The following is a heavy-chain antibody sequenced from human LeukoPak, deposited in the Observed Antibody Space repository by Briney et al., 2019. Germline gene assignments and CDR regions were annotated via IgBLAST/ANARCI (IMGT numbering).Heavy chain of an antibody. J-gene: IGHJ4*02. Sequence: PGGSLRLSCAASGLTFSGSPILWVRQASGKGLEWVGRIRSKADNYATAYAASVQGRCTISRDDSKNTAYLQLNSLKTEDTAVYYCTQSNYWGQGALVTVSS. CDR3: TQSNY. V-gene: IGHV3-73*01. CDR1: GLTFSGSP. CDR2: IRSKADNYAT.